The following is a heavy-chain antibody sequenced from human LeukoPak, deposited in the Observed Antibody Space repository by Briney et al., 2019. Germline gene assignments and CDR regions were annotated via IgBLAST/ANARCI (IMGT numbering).Heavy chain of an antibody. V-gene: IGHV4-59*01. D-gene: IGHD4-23*01. CDR1: GGSISSYY. CDR3: ARGYGGNTGGAFDI. Sequence: KPSETLSLTCTVSGGSISSYYWSWIRQPPGKGLEWIGYIYYSGSTNYNPSLKSRVTISVDTSKNQFSLKLSSVTAADTAVYYCARGYGGNTGGAFDIWGQGTMATVSS. J-gene: IGHJ3*02. CDR2: IYYSGST.